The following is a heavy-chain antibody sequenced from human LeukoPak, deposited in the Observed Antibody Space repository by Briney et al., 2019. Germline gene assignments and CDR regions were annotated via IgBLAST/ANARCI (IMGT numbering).Heavy chain of an antibody. CDR3: AKDQEGYGDYVFDY. Sequence: GRSLRLSCAASGFIFSSYAMSWVRPAPGEGLEWVSAISGSGGSTYYADSVKGRFTISRDNSKNTLYLQMNSLRAEDTAVYYCAKDQEGYGDYVFDYWGQGTLVTVSS. CDR1: GFIFSSYA. J-gene: IGHJ4*02. CDR2: ISGSGGST. D-gene: IGHD4-17*01. V-gene: IGHV3-23*01.